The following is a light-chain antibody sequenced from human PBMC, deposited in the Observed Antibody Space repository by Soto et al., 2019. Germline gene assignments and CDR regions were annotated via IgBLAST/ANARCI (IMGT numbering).Light chain of an antibody. J-gene: IGKJ2*01. CDR1: QNVHSDY. V-gene: IGKV3-20*01. CDR3: QKYGGTHT. Sequence: EIVLTQSPDTLSLSPGEGATLSCRATQNVHSDYLAWYQQKVGQPPRLLIYGTTSRATGVPDRFRGSGTGTHYTLTISRLEPEDVAVYYCQKYGGTHTFGQGTRLEIK. CDR2: GTT.